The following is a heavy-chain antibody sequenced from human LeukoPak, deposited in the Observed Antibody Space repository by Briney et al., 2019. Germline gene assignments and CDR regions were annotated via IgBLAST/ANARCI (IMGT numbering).Heavy chain of an antibody. V-gene: IGHV3-74*01. CDR1: GFTFSSFW. CDR3: ATETPRGGYYYYGMDV. J-gene: IGHJ6*02. CDR2: INSDGSST. Sequence: GGSLRLSCAASGFTFSSFWMHWVRQAPGKGLVWVSRINSDGSSTSYADSVKGRFTISRDNAKSTLYLQMNSLGAEDTAVYYCATETPRGGYYYYGMDVWGQGITVTVSS.